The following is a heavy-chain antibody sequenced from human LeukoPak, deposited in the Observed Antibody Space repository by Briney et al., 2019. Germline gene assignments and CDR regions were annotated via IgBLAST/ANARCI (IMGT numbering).Heavy chain of an antibody. V-gene: IGHV1-8*01. Sequence: ASVKVSCKASGYTLTSYDINWVRQATGQGLEWMGWVNPNSGNTGYAQKFQGRVTMTRDTSISTAYMELSSLRSEDTAVYYCARYSSSSTVVDYWGQGTLVTVSS. CDR2: VNPNSGNT. CDR3: ARYSSSSTVVDY. CDR1: GYTLTSYD. D-gene: IGHD6-6*01. J-gene: IGHJ4*02.